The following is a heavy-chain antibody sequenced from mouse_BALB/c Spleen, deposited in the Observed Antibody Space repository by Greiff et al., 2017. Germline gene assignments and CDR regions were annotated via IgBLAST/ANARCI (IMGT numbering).Heavy chain of an antibody. CDR1: GYTFTSYW. CDR2: INPSNGRT. D-gene: IGHD1-2*01. CDR3: ARAYSLLRLRGWCFDV. J-gene: IGHJ1*01. Sequence: QVQLKQPGAELVKPGASVKLSCKASGYTFTSYWMHWVKQRPGQGLEWIGEINPSNGRTNYNEKFKSKATLTVDKSSSTAYMQLSSLTSEDSAVYYCARAYSLLRLRGWCFDVWGAGTTVTVSS. V-gene: IGHV1S81*02.